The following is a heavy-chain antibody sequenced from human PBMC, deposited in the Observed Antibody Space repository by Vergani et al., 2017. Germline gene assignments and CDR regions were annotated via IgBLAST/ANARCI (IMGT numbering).Heavy chain of an antibody. D-gene: IGHD3-22*01. Sequence: QVQLVQSGAEVKKPGSSVKVSCKASGGTFSSYAISWVRQAPGQGLEWMGRIIPIFGTANYAQKFQGRVTITADESTSTAYMELSRLRSEDTAVYYCARGGYYYENRKYFQHWGQGTLVTVSS. CDR3: ARGGYYYENRKYFQH. J-gene: IGHJ1*01. V-gene: IGHV1-69*18. CDR2: IIPIFGTA. CDR1: GGTFSSYA.